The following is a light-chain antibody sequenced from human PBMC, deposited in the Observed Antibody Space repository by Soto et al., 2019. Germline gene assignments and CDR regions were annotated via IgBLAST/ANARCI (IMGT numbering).Light chain of an antibody. J-gene: IGLJ2*01. CDR1: SSNIETNT. CDR2: NNN. V-gene: IGLV1-44*01. Sequence: QSALTQPPSASGTPGQRVTISCSGSSSNIETNTVDWYQHLPGTAPKVLIFNNNQRPSGVPDRFSGSKSGTSASLAISGLQSEDGADYYCAVWDDSLSGMVFGGGTKLTVL. CDR3: AVWDDSLSGMV.